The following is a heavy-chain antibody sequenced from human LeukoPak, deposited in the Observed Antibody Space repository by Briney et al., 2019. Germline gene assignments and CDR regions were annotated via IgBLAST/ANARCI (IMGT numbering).Heavy chain of an antibody. Sequence: ASVKVSCKASGCTFTSYDINWVRQATGQGLEWMGWMNPNSGNTGYAQKFQGRVTMTRNTSISTAYMELSSLRVDDTAVYYCARDIVWLQMEYWGQGTLVSVSS. V-gene: IGHV1-8*01. CDR1: GCTFTSYD. J-gene: IGHJ4*02. D-gene: IGHD2-15*01. CDR3: ARDIVWLQMEY. CDR2: MNPNSGNT.